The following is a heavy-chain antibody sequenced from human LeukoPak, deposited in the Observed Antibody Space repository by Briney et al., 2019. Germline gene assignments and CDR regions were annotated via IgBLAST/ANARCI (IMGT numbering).Heavy chain of an antibody. D-gene: IGHD5-18*01. Sequence: GASVTVSCTASGGTFSSYAISWVRQAPGQGLEWMGGIIPIFGTANYAQKFQGRVTITADESTSTAYMELSSLRSEDTAVYYCARGKSGYRKSHMPVDYWGQRTLVTVSS. CDR1: GGTFSSYA. V-gene: IGHV1-69*01. J-gene: IGHJ4*02. CDR3: ARGKSGYRKSHMPVDY. CDR2: IIPIFGTA.